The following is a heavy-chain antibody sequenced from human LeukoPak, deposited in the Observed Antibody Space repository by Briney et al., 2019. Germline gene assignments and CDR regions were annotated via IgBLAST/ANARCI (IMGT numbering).Heavy chain of an antibody. CDR1: GYTFTGYY. CDR2: INPNSGGT. Sequence: GASVKVSCKASGYTFTGYYMHWVRQAPGQGLEWMGWINPNSGGTNYAQKFQGRVTMTRDTSTSTAYMELSRLRSDDTAVYYCARQGSGNSYYWFDPWGQGTLVTVSS. D-gene: IGHD2-2*01. V-gene: IGHV1-2*02. J-gene: IGHJ5*02. CDR3: ARQGSGNSYYWFDP.